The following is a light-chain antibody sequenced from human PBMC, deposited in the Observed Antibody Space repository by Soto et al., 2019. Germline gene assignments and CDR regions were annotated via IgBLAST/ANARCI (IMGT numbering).Light chain of an antibody. V-gene: IGKV3-15*01. CDR3: QQYNNWPPWT. CDR2: GAS. J-gene: IGKJ1*01. Sequence: EIVITKSPVTLSVSPGERVAPFGRACQSIYNKVAGYQQKPGQAPRLLIYGASTRATGISARFSGSGSGREFTLTISSLQSEDFAVYYCQQYNNWPPWTFGQGTKVDIK. CDR1: QSIYNK.